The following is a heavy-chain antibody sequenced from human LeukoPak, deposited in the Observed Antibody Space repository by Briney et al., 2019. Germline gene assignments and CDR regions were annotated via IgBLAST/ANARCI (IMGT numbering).Heavy chain of an antibody. D-gene: IGHD3-16*01. V-gene: IGHV4-59*01. Sequence: PSETLSLTCTVSGGSISSYYGSWIRQPPGTGLEWNGYIYHGGSTDYNPSLKSRVTISVDTSKNQFSLKLRSVTAADTAVYYCARFLGSGIRYFDYWGQGTLVTVSS. CDR1: GGSISSYY. CDR2: IYHGGST. CDR3: ARFLGSGIRYFDY. J-gene: IGHJ4*02.